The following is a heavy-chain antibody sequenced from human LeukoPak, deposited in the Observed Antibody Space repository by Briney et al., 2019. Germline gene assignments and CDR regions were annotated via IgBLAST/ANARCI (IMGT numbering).Heavy chain of an antibody. Sequence: ASVKVSCKASGYTFTGYYMHWVRQAPGQGLEWMGWINPNSGGTNYAQKFQGRVTMTRDTSISTAYMELSRLRSDDTAVYYCAGYSIPLQSALDYWGQGTLVTVPS. V-gene: IGHV1-2*02. CDR3: AGYSIPLQSALDY. CDR1: GYTFTGYY. CDR2: INPNSGGT. J-gene: IGHJ4*02. D-gene: IGHD4-4*01.